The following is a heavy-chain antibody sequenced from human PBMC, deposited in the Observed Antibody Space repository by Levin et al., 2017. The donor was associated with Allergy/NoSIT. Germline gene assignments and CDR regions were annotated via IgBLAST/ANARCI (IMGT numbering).Heavy chain of an antibody. CDR2: ISYDGSNK. V-gene: IGHV3-30*18. Sequence: GGSLRLSCAASGFTFSSYGMHWVRQAPGKGLEWVAVISYDGSNKYYADSVKGRFTISRDNSKNTLYLQMNSLRAEDTAVYYCAKADYWGQGTLVTVSS. CDR3: AKADY. CDR1: GFTFSSYG. J-gene: IGHJ4*02.